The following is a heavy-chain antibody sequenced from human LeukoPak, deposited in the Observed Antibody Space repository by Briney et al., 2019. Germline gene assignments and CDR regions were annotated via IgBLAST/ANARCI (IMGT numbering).Heavy chain of an antibody. V-gene: IGHV3-9*01. CDR1: GFTFDDYA. J-gene: IGHJ4*02. Sequence: PGGSLRLSCAASGFTFDDYAMHWVRQAPGKGLEWVSGISWNSGSIGYADSVKGRFTISRDNAKNSLYLQINSLRAEDTALYYCAKDTYYGDFTAFDYWGQGTLVTVSS. CDR2: ISWNSGSI. D-gene: IGHD4-17*01. CDR3: AKDTYYGDFTAFDY.